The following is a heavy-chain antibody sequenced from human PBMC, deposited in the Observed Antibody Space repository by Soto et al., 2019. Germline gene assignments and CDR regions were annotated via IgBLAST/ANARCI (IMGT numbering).Heavy chain of an antibody. CDR2: INPNSGGT. Sequence: ASVKVSCKASGYTFTGYYMHWVRQAPGQGLEWMGWINPNSGGTNYAQKFQGWVTMTRDTSISTAYMELSRLRSDDTAVYYCARGGGYSSSWYFFMAVWGKGTTVTVSS. J-gene: IGHJ6*04. CDR1: GYTFTGYY. D-gene: IGHD6-13*01. CDR3: ARGGGYSSSWYFFMAV. V-gene: IGHV1-2*04.